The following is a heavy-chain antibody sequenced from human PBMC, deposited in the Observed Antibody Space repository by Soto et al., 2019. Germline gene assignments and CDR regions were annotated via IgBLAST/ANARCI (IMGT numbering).Heavy chain of an antibody. CDR3: ARGRAVAGTLALMDV. CDR2: IWYDGSNK. V-gene: IGHV3-33*01. J-gene: IGHJ6*02. D-gene: IGHD6-19*01. CDR1: GFTFSSYG. Sequence: QVQLVESGGGVVQPGRSLRLSCAASGFTFSSYGMHWVRQAPGKGLEWVAVIWYDGSNKYYADSVKGRFTISRDNSKNTLYLQMNSLRAEDTAVYYCARGRAVAGTLALMDVWGQGTTVTVSS.